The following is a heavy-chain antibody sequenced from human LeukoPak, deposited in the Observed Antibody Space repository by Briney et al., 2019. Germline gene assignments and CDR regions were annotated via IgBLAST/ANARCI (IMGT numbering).Heavy chain of an antibody. CDR3: AKRPRGNYLDPFDY. D-gene: IGHD3-10*01. CDR1: GFTFSDYY. Sequence: GGSLRLSCAASGFTFSDYYMSWVRQAPGKGLEWVSVIYSGGSTYYADSVKGRFTISRDNSKNRLYLQMNSLRAEDTAVYYCAKRPRGNYLDPFDYWGQGTLVTVSS. CDR2: IYSGGST. J-gene: IGHJ4*02. V-gene: IGHV3-53*01.